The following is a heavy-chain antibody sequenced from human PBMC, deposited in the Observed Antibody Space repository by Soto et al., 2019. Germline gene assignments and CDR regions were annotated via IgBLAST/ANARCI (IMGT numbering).Heavy chain of an antibody. D-gene: IGHD2-8*01. J-gene: IGHJ6*02. V-gene: IGHV1-24*01. CDR3: ATPPPYCTNGVCLGHYYGMDV. Sequence: ASVKVSCKVAGYTLTDLSMHWVRQAPGKGLEWMGGFDPEDGETIYAQKFQGRVTMTEDTSTDTAYMELSSLRSEDTAVYYCATPPPYCTNGVCLGHYYGMDVWGQGTTVTVSS. CDR1: GYTLTDLS. CDR2: FDPEDGET.